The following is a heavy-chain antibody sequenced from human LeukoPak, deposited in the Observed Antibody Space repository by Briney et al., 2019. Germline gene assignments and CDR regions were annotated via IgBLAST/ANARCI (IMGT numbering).Heavy chain of an antibody. CDR2: IYTSGSI. Sequence: PSETLSLTCTVSGGSISGYYWSWIRQPAGKGLEWIGRIYTSGSINHNPSLKSRVTMSVDTSKDQLSLKLSSVTAADTAVYYCARAAVAGIPNFDYWGQGTLVTVSS. CDR1: GGSISGYY. D-gene: IGHD6-19*01. J-gene: IGHJ4*02. CDR3: ARAAVAGIPNFDY. V-gene: IGHV4-4*07.